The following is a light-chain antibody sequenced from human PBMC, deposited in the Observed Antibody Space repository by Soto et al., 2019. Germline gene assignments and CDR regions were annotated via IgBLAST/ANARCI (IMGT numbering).Light chain of an antibody. Sequence: DIQLTQSPSFLSASVGDRVTITCRASQGISSYLAWYQQKPGKAPKLLIYAASTLQSGVPSRFSGSGSGTEFTLAISSLQPDDFATYYCQQYHGYPRSFGQGTTVEIK. V-gene: IGKV1-9*01. CDR2: AAS. J-gene: IGKJ1*01. CDR3: QQYHGYPRS. CDR1: QGISSY.